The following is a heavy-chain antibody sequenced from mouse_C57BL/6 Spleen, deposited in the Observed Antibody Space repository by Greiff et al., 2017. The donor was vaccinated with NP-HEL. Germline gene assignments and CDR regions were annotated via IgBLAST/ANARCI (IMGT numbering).Heavy chain of an antibody. Sequence: EVQLQQSGPELVKPGASVKISCKASGYTFTDYYMNWVKQSHGKSLEWIGDINPNNGGTSYNQKFKGKATLTVDKSSSTAYMELRSLTSEDSAVYYGARSYYGSSSAYWGQGTLVTVSA. CDR2: INPNNGGT. CDR3: ARSYYGSSSAY. CDR1: GYTFTDYY. D-gene: IGHD1-1*01. V-gene: IGHV1-26*01. J-gene: IGHJ3*01.